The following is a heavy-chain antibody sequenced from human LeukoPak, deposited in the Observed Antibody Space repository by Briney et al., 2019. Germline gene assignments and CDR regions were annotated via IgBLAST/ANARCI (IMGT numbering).Heavy chain of an antibody. D-gene: IGHD2-15*01. CDR1: GFTFDDYA. J-gene: IGHJ4*02. CDR2: ISWNSGYI. CDR3: AKERSSAIDY. Sequence: PGGSLRLSCAASGFTFDDYAMHWVRQAPGKGLEWVSGISWNSGYIGYADSVTGRFTISRDNAKNSLYLQMNSLRAEDTALYYCAKERSSAIDYWGQGTLVTVSS. V-gene: IGHV3-9*01.